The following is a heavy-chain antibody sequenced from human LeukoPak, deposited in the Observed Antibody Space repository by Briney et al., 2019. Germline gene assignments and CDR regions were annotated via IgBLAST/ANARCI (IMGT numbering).Heavy chain of an antibody. CDR1: GFTFSSYS. D-gene: IGHD2-2*01. CDR2: ISSSSSYI. V-gene: IGHV3-21*01. J-gene: IGHJ5*02. Sequence: GGSLRLSCAASGFTFSSYSMNWVRPAPGKGLEWGSSISSSSSYIYYADSVKGRFTISRDNAKNSLYLQMNSLRAEDTAVYYCASNIVVVPAAANWFDPWGQGTLVTVSS. CDR3: ASNIVVVPAAANWFDP.